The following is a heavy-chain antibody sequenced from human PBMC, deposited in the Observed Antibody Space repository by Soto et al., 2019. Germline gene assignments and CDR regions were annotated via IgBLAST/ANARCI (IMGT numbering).Heavy chain of an antibody. CDR3: VRIRYQLPSSVLWLDP. CDR2: INHVGGT. CDR1: GVFLSESY. D-gene: IGHD3-16*01. Sequence: LSLPCAVYGVFLSESYCTWIRQPTWKGLEWIGEINHVGGTNYNPSLKSRVTMSVDTSQNQFSLRLISVTAADTAMYFCVRIRYQLPSSVLWLDPWGQGTPVTVPQ. V-gene: IGHV4-34*01. J-gene: IGHJ5*02.